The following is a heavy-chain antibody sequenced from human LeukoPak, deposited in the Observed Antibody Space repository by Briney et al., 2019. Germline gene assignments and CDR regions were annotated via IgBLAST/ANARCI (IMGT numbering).Heavy chain of an antibody. Sequence: ASVKVSCKASGYTFSGYYMHWVRQAPGQGLEWMGWINPNSGGTNHAQKFQGRVTMTRDTSISTAYMELSRLRSDDTAVYYCARGLGPPGKARWFDPWGQGTLVTVSS. V-gene: IGHV1-2*02. D-gene: IGHD1-14*01. CDR3: ARGLGPPGKARWFDP. J-gene: IGHJ5*02. CDR2: INPNSGGT. CDR1: GYTFSGYY.